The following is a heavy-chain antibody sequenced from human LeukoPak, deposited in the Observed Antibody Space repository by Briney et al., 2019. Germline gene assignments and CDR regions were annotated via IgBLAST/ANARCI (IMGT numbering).Heavy chain of an antibody. Sequence: ASVKVSRKASGYTFTGYYMHWVRQAPGQGLEWMGRINPNSGGTNYAQKFQGRVTMTRDTSISTAYMELSRLRSDDTAVYYCARGGTMVRGVTSSDYWGQGTLVTVSS. D-gene: IGHD3-10*01. V-gene: IGHV1-2*06. J-gene: IGHJ4*02. CDR1: GYTFTGYY. CDR2: INPNSGGT. CDR3: ARGGTMVRGVTSSDY.